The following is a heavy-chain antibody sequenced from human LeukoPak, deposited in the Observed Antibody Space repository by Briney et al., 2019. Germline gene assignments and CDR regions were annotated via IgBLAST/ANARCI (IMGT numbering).Heavy chain of an antibody. CDR3: ARWEIRGTAHQLDY. D-gene: IGHD1-7*01. Sequence: PGGSLRLSCAASGFTFSSYSMNWVRQAPGKGLEWVANINQDGSAKYYVDSVRGRFTISRDNAKNSMHLQMNSLRAEDTAVYYCARWEIRGTAHQLDYWGQGTLVTVSS. J-gene: IGHJ4*02. V-gene: IGHV3-7*01. CDR1: GFTFSSYS. CDR2: INQDGSAK.